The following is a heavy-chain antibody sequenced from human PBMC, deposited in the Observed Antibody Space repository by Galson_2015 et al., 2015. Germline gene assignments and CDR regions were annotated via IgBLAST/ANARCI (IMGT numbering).Heavy chain of an antibody. CDR3: ARGHDDYGDSFVY. CDR2: INSDGSST. J-gene: IGHJ4*02. D-gene: IGHD4-17*01. Sequence: SLRLSCAASGFTFRTYWMHWVRQAPGKGLVWVSRINSDGSSTIYADSVKGRFTISRDNSKNTLYLQMNSLRAEDTAVYYCARGHDDYGDSFVYWGQGTLVTVSS. CDR1: GFTFRTYW. V-gene: IGHV3-74*01.